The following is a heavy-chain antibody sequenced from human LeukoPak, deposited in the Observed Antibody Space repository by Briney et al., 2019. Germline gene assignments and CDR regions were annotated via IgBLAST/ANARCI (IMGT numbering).Heavy chain of an antibody. CDR3: ASVYLYGMDV. D-gene: IGHD2-8*01. V-gene: IGHV1-46*01. Sequence: ASVKVSCKASEYTFTSYFMHWVRQAPGQGLEWMGIIKPSDGSTMYAQKFQGRVTMTRDTSTNTVFMELSSLRSEDTAVYYCASVYLYGMDVWGQGTTVTVSS. J-gene: IGHJ6*02. CDR2: IKPSDGST. CDR1: EYTFTSYF.